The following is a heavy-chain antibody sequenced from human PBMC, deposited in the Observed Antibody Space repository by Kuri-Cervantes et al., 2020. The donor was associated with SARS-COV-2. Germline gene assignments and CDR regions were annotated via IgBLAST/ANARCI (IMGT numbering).Heavy chain of an antibody. CDR1: GFNFSTTD. CDR3: AKDRFGVHDF. CDR2: ISYDGKKK. J-gene: IGHJ4*02. D-gene: IGHD2-8*01. V-gene: IGHV3-30*18. Sequence: GESLKISCTASGFNFSTTDMHWVRQTPGKGLEWVAVISYDGKKKKCVASGKGRFTISRDNSQNTLYLQVKSLKREDTAIYYCAKDRFGVHDFWGQGTLVTVSS.